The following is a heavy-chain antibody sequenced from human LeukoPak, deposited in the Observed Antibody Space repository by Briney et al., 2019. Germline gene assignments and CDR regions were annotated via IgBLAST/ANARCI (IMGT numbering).Heavy chain of an antibody. Sequence: ASVKVSCKASGYSFIDYYIHWVRQAPGQGLEWMGWVNPHSGGTKFAQKFQGRVTMTRVTSINTAYMEVSSLRSDDTAVYYCARDIGDYYGSGSYWLLWGQGTLVTVAS. V-gene: IGHV1-2*02. J-gene: IGHJ4*02. CDR3: ARDIGDYYGSGSYWLL. CDR1: GYSFIDYY. D-gene: IGHD3-10*01. CDR2: VNPHSGGT.